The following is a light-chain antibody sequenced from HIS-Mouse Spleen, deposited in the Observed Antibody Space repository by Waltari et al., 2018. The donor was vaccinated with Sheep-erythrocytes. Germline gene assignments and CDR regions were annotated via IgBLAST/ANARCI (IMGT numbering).Light chain of an antibody. CDR3: CSYAGSYNHV. Sequence: QSALTQPRSGSGSPGQSVTISCTGTRSYVGGSNYVSWYQQHPGKAPKLMIYDVSKRPSGVPDRFSGSKSGNTASLTISGLQAEDEADYYCCSYAGSYNHVFATETKVTVL. CDR2: DVS. V-gene: IGLV2-11*01. J-gene: IGLJ1*01. CDR1: RSYVGGSNY.